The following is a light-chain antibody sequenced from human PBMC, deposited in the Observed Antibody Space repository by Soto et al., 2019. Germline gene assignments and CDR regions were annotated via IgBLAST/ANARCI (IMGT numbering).Light chain of an antibody. CDR1: QNINSH. Sequence: DIQMTQSPSSLSASIGDRVTITYRASQNINSHLNWYQQKPGQAPKVVIYAASRLQSGVPSRFSGSGSGTEFTRTISSLEPEDFATYYCQQSHITTLFTFGKGTKLEIK. V-gene: IGKV1-39*01. J-gene: IGKJ2*01. CDR2: AAS. CDR3: QQSHITTLFT.